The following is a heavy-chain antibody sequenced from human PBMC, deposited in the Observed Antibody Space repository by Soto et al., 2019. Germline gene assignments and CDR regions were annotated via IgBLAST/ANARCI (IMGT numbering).Heavy chain of an antibody. D-gene: IGHD6-25*01. Sequence: PSETLSLTCTTSGGSISSGDYWSWIRQTPGKGLEWIGYIYHSGSTYYNPSLKSRVTMSVDTSKNQFSLKLSSVTAADTAVYYCARDTSGGYYYYYYGMDVWGQGTTVTVSS. CDR3: ARDTSGGYYYYYYGMDV. V-gene: IGHV4-30-4*02. CDR2: IYHSGST. CDR1: GGSISSGDY. J-gene: IGHJ6*02.